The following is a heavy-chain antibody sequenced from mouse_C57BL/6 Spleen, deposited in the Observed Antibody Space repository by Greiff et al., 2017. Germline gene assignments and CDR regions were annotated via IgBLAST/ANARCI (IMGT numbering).Heavy chain of an antibody. CDR3: AFSNYGGAMDY. J-gene: IGHJ4*01. Sequence: VHVKQSVAELVRPGASVKLSCTASGFNIKNTYMHWVKQRPEQGLEWIGRIDPANGTTKYAPKFQGKATITADTSSNTAYLQLSSLTSEDTAIYYCAFSNYGGAMDYWGQGTSVTVSS. CDR2: IDPANGTT. V-gene: IGHV14-3*01. CDR1: GFNIKNTY. D-gene: IGHD2-5*01.